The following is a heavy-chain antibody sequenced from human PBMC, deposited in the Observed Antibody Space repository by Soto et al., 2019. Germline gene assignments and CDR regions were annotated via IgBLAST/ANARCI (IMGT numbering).Heavy chain of an antibody. J-gene: IGHJ6*03. D-gene: IGHD3-10*01. CDR2: ISYDGSNK. V-gene: IGHV3-30*18. CDR3: AHDYYGSGSYPDPYYYYYYMDV. CDR1: GFTFSSYG. Sequence: QVQLVESGGGVVQPGRSLRLSCAASGFTFSSYGMHWVRQAPGKGLEWVAVISYDGSNKYYADCVKGRFTISRDNSKNTLYLQMNSLRAEDTAVYYCAHDYYGSGSYPDPYYYYYYMDVWGKGTTVTVSS.